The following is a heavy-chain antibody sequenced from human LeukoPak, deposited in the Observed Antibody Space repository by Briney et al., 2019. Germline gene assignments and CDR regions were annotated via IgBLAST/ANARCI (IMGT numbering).Heavy chain of an antibody. CDR1: GGSISSYY. CDR2: IYTSGST. D-gene: IGHD6-19*01. Sequence: SETLSLTCTVSGGSISSYYWSWIRQPAGKGLEWIGRIYTSGSTNYNPSLKSRVTMSVDTPKNQFSLKLSSVTAADTAVYYCARVRGVAGTYAFDYWGQGTLVTVSS. CDR3: ARVRGVAGTYAFDY. V-gene: IGHV4-4*07. J-gene: IGHJ4*02.